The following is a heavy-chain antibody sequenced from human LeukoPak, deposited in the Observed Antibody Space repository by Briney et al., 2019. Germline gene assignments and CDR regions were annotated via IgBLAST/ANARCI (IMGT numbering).Heavy chain of an antibody. V-gene: IGHV4-34*01. J-gene: IGHJ4*02. CDR2: INHSGST. CDR3: ARGPGDYVWGSYRRFDY. D-gene: IGHD3-16*02. Sequence: SETLSLTCAVYGGSFSGYYWSWIRQPPGKGLEWIGEINHSGSTNYNPSLKSRVTISVDTSKNQFSLKLSSVTGADTAVYYCARGPGDYVWGSYRRFDYWGQGTLVTVSS. CDR1: GGSFSGYY.